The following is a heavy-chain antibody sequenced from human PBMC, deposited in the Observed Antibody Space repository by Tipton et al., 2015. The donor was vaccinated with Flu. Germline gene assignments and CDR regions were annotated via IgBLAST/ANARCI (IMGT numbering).Heavy chain of an antibody. D-gene: IGHD3-3*01. CDR2: ISSSGSTI. Sequence: SLRLSCAASGFTFSSYEMNWVRQAPGKGLEWVSYISSSGSTIYYADSVKGRFTISRDNAKNSLYLQMNSLRAEDTAVYYCARDRNLEWLFAYFSYYGMDVWGQGTTVTVSS. CDR1: GFTFSSYE. V-gene: IGHV3-48*03. CDR3: ARDRNLEWLFAYFSYYGMDV. J-gene: IGHJ6*02.